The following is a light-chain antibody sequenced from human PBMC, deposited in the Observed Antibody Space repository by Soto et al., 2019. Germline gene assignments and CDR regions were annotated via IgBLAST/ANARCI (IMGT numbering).Light chain of an antibody. CDR2: DDS. J-gene: IGLJ1*01. Sequence: SSELTQPPSMSVAPGQAARITCGGDNIGIKSVHWYQQKPGQAPVLVVYDDSDRPSGIPERFSGSNSGNTATLTISRVEAGDEADYFCQVCDSSNDLFYVFGTGTKVTVL. CDR1: NIGIKS. V-gene: IGLV3-21*02. CDR3: QVCDSSNDLFYV.